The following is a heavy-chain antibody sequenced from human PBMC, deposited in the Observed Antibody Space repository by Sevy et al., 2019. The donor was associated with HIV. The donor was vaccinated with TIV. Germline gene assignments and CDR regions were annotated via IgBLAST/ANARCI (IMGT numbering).Heavy chain of an antibody. V-gene: IGHV3-48*02. CDR2: ISSNNSTI. D-gene: IGHD2-2*01. CDR3: ARGRIVVVPAAILY. J-gene: IGHJ4*02. CDR1: GFTFSSYS. Sequence: GESLKISCAASGFTFSSYSMNWVRQAPGKGLEWVSYISSNNSTIYYADSVKGRFTISRDKAKNSLYLQMNSLRDEDTAVYYCARGRIVVVPAAILYWGQGTLVTVSS.